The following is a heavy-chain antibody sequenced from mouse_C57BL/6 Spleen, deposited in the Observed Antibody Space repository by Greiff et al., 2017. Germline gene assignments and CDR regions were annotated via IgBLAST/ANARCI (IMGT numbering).Heavy chain of an antibody. Sequence: EVQLVESGGGLVQPGGSLKLSCAASGFTFSDYYMYWVRQTPEKRLEWVAYISNGGGSTYYPDTVKGRFTISRENAKNTLYLQMSRLKSEDTAMYYCARQSYDYDNAMDYWGQGTSVTVSS. V-gene: IGHV5-12*01. CDR3: ARQSYDYDNAMDY. CDR2: ISNGGGST. D-gene: IGHD2-4*01. CDR1: GFTFSDYY. J-gene: IGHJ4*01.